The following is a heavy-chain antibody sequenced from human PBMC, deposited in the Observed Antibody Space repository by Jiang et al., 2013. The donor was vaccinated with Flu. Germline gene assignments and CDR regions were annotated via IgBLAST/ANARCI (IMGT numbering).Heavy chain of an antibody. V-gene: IGHV3-48*01. D-gene: IGHD2/OR15-2a*01. CDR3: ARESSTDYFLDF. J-gene: IGHJ4*02. Sequence: SCAASGFTFTTYSMIWVRQSPGKGLEWVSYIGSSSRTINYADSVKGRFTISRDNAKNSLYLQMNSLRAEDTAVYSCARESSTDYFLDFWGQGTLVTVSS. CDR1: GFTFTTYS. CDR2: IGSSSRTI.